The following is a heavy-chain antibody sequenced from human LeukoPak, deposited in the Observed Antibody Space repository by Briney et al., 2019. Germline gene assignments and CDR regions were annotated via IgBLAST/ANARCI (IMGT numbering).Heavy chain of an antibody. V-gene: IGHV4-39*01. CDR3: ARSGTYYRNFDY. CDR1: GGSISSSSHY. J-gene: IGHJ4*02. D-gene: IGHD1-26*01. CDR2: INYSGST. Sequence: PSETLSLTCSVSGGSISSSSHYWNWIRQPPGKGLEWIASINYSGSTYYNPSLKSRVTKSVDTSKNQFSLKLSSVTAADTAMYYRARSGTYYRNFDYWGQGILVTVSS.